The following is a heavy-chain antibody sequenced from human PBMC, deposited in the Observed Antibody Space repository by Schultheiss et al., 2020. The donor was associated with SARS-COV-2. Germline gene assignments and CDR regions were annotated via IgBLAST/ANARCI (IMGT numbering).Heavy chain of an antibody. CDR1: GFTFSSYS. CDR3: AGEDYDFWSGYLPDYYYYGMDV. CDR2: ISSSSSTI. V-gene: IGHV3-48*02. Sequence: GGSLRLSCAASGFTFSSYSMNWVRQAPGKGLEWVSYISSSSSTIYYADSVKGRFTISRDNAKNSLYLQMNSLRDEDTAVYYCAGEDYDFWSGYLPDYYYYGMDVWGQGTTVTVSS. J-gene: IGHJ6*02. D-gene: IGHD3-3*01.